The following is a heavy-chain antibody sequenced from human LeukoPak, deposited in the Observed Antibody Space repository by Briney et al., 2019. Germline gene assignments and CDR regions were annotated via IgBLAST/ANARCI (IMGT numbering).Heavy chain of an antibody. CDR2: IYHSGST. J-gene: IGHJ4*02. Sequence: PSETLSLTCAVSGGSISSSNWWSWVRQPPGKGLEWIGEIYHSGSTNYNPSLKSRVTISVDKSKNQFSLKLSSVTAADTAVYYCAPLRLGELSLDDYRGQGTLVTVSS. D-gene: IGHD3-16*02. V-gene: IGHV4-4*02. CDR1: GGSISSSNW. CDR3: APLRLGELSLDDY.